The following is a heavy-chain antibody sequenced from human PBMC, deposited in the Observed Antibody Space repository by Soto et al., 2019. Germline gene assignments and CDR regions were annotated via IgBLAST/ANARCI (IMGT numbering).Heavy chain of an antibody. D-gene: IGHD3-22*01. CDR2: IFSNDEK. J-gene: IGHJ5*02. Sequence: QVTLKESGPVLVKPTETLTLTCTVSGFSLSNARMGVSWIRQPPGKALEWLAHIFSNDEKSYSTSLKSRLTSSKDTSKSQVVLTMTTMDPVDTATYYCARILGYYDAGGWFDPWGQGTLVTVSS. CDR1: GFSLSNARMG. V-gene: IGHV2-26*01. CDR3: ARILGYYDAGGWFDP.